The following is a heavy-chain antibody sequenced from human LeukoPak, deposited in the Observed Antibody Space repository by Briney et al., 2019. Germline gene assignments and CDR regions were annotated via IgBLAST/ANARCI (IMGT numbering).Heavy chain of an antibody. CDR2: INHSGST. CDR3: ARWARGMDV. V-gene: IGHV4-34*01. J-gene: IGHJ6*02. CDR1: GGSFSGYY. Sequence: SETLSLTCAVYGGSFSGYYWSWIRQPAGKGLEWIGEINHSGSTNYNPSLKSRVTISVDTSKNQFSLKLSSVTAADTAVYYCARWARGMDVWGQGTTVTVSS.